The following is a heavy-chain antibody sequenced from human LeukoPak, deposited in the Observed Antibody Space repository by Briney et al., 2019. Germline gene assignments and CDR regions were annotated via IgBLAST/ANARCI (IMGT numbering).Heavy chain of an antibody. CDR1: GFTFSSYG. V-gene: IGHV3-30*02. Sequence: SGGSLRLSCAASGFTFSSYGMHWVRQAPGKGLEWVAFIRYDGSNKYYADSVKGRFTISRDNSKNTLYLQMNSLRAEDTAVYYCAKSGPADSSGYYLDYWGQGTLVTVSS. D-gene: IGHD3-22*01. J-gene: IGHJ4*02. CDR2: IRYDGSNK. CDR3: AKSGPADSSGYYLDY.